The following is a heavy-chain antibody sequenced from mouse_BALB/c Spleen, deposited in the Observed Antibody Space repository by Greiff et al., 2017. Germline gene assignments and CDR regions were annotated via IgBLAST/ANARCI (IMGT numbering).Heavy chain of an antibody. J-gene: IGHJ2*01. D-gene: IGHD2-10*02. CDR1: GFSLTSYG. Sequence: VQLVVSGPGLVAPSQSLSITCTVSGFSLTSYGVIWVRQPPGKGLDWLGEIWGDGSTNYHSALISRLSISTDNSKCQVFLKLNNLQTDDTATYYCAKLGYGILYYWDYWGEGSTRTVSA. CDR2: IWGDGST. V-gene: IGHV2-3*01. CDR3: AKLGYGILYYWDY.